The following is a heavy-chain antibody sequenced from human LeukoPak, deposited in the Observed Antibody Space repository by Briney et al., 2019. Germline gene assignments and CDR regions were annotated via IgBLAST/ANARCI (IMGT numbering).Heavy chain of an antibody. D-gene: IGHD3-10*01. CDR1: GFTFSSYG. CDR3: AKDGGGLLWFGETSHFDY. CDR2: ISYDGSNK. V-gene: IGHV3-30*18. Sequence: GGSLRLSCAASGFTFSSYGMHWVRQAPGKGLEWVAVISYDGSNKYYADSVKGRFTISRDNSKNTLYLQMNSLRAEDTAVYYCAKDGGGLLWFGETSHFDYWGQGTLVTVSS. J-gene: IGHJ4*02.